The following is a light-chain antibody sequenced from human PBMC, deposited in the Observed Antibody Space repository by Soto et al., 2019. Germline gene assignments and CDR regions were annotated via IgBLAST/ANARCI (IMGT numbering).Light chain of an antibody. CDR1: NSDVGLYDF. CDR3: ISYTSDDVRYV. Sequence: VLTQPASVSGTPGQSITISCTGSNSDVGLYDFVSWYQHHPGRAPKLIVSEVSHRPSGISNRFSGSKSGNTASLTISGLQSEDEADYYCISYTSDDVRYVFGTGTKVTVL. J-gene: IGLJ1*01. CDR2: EVS. V-gene: IGLV2-14*01.